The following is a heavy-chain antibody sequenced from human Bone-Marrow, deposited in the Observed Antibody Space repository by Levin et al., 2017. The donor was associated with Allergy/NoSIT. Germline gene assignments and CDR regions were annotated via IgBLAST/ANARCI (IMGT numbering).Heavy chain of an antibody. D-gene: IGHD3-10*01. CDR3: ARGEYSYGSGSYYLDY. Sequence: SETLSLTCTVSGASISSGGYYWSWIRQHPGKGLEWIGYIYHSGSTYYNPSLKGRVTILVDTSKNEFSLKLSSVTAADTAVFYCARGEYSYGSGSYYLDYWGQGTLVTVSS. CDR1: GASISSGGYY. J-gene: IGHJ4*02. V-gene: IGHV4-31*03. CDR2: IYHSGST.